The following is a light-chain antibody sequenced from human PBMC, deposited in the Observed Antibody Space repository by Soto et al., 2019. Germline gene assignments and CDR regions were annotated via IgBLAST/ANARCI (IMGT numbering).Light chain of an antibody. CDR3: QQYNSYSWT. CDR1: QSISSW. CDR2: KAS. V-gene: IGKV1-5*03. Sequence: DIQMTQPPTTLSASVGDRVTITCRASQSISSWLAWYQQKPGKAPKLLIYKASSLDSGVPSRFSGSGSGTEFTLTISSLQPDDFATYYCQQYNSYSWTFGQGTKV. J-gene: IGKJ1*01.